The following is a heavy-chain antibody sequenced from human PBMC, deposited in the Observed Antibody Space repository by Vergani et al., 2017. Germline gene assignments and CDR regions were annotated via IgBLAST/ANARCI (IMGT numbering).Heavy chain of an antibody. CDR2: IIPIIGTT. J-gene: IGHJ6*02. CDR1: GGAFSSYA. D-gene: IGHD2-15*01. V-gene: IGHV1-69*11. Sequence: QGQLVQSGAEVKKPGSSIKVSCKASGGAFSSYAINWVRQAPGQGLEWMGRIIPIIGTTNYAQKFQGRVTIAADEFSSTVFMELSSLTYEDTAVYYCARDVRVFCSGGRXYPGNDQYYAMEVWGQGTTVTVSS. CDR3: ARDVRVFCSGGRXYPGNDQYYAMEV.